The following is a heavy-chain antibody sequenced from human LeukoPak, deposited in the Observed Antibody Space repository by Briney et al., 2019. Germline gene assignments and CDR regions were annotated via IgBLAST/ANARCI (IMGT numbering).Heavy chain of an antibody. Sequence: GGSLRLSCVASEFIFSDYWMSWVRQAPGKGLEWVANIKQDGSEKYYVDSVKGRFTISRDNAKNSLYLQMNSLRAEDTAVYYCARVGYGDYRFDYWGQGTLVTVSS. J-gene: IGHJ4*02. D-gene: IGHD4-17*01. CDR3: ARVGYGDYRFDY. CDR2: IKQDGSEK. CDR1: EFIFSDYW. V-gene: IGHV3-7*01.